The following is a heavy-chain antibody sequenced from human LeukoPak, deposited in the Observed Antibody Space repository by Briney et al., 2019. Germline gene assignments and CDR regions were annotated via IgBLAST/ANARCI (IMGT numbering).Heavy chain of an antibody. CDR3: AKDQPAAVTYYMDV. J-gene: IGHJ6*03. Sequence: GGSLRLSCAASGFTFSSYGMHWVRQAPGKGLEWVAVISYDGSNKYYADSVKGRFTISRDNSKNTLYLQMNSLRAEDTAVYYCAKDQPAAVTYYMDVWGKGTTVTVSS. CDR1: GFTFSSYG. V-gene: IGHV3-30*18. CDR2: ISYDGSNK. D-gene: IGHD6-13*01.